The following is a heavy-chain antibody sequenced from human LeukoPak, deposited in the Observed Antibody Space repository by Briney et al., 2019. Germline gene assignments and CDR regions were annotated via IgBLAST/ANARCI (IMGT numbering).Heavy chain of an antibody. Sequence: ASVKVSCKASGYTFTNYDINWVRQATGQGLEWMGWMNPNSGNTGYAQNFQGRVTMTRNTSISTAYMELSSLRSEDTAVYYCARVNCSSTSCRSKFLDYWGQGTLVTVSS. CDR2: MNPNSGNT. D-gene: IGHD2-2*01. V-gene: IGHV1-8*01. CDR1: GYTFTNYD. J-gene: IGHJ4*02. CDR3: ARVNCSSTSCRSKFLDY.